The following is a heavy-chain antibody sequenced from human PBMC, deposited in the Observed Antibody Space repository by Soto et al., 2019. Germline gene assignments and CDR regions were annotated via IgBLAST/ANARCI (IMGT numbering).Heavy chain of an antibody. J-gene: IGHJ6*03. Sequence: GGSLRLSCAASGFSVSSNYMTWVRQAPGKGLEWVSIIYSGGSTYYADSVKGRFIISRDNSKNTLYLQMNSLKAEDTAVYYCARVIAAVGSYHHYYLDFWGKGTTVTVSS. CDR3: ARVIAAVGSYHHYYLDF. D-gene: IGHD6-13*01. V-gene: IGHV3-66*01. CDR1: GFSVSSNY. CDR2: IYSGGST.